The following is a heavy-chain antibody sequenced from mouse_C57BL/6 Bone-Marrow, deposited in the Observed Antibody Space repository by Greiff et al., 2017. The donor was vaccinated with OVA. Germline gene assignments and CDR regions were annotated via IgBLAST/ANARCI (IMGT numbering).Heavy chain of an antibody. CDR2: ISSGGSYT. D-gene: IGHD4-1*01. CDR1: GFTFSSYG. J-gene: IGHJ2*01. Sequence: EVMLVESGGDLVKPGGSLKLSCADSGFTFSSYGMSWVRQTPDKRLEWVATISSGGSYTYYPDSVKGRFTISRDKTKNTLYLQMSSLKSEDTAMYYCARRTGDFDYWGQGTTLTVSS. CDR3: ARRTGDFDY. V-gene: IGHV5-6*02.